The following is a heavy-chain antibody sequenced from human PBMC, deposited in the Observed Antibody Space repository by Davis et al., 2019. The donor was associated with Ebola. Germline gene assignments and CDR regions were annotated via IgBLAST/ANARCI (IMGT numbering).Heavy chain of an antibody. Sequence: GGSLRLSCAVSGFTFSNGWMSWVRQAPGKGLEWVSVFYRGGPTHYADSVQGRFTISRDDSKNTLSLQMDSLRVEDTAVYYCAREVGSTFRGLEYYFDSWGQGTLVTVSS. J-gene: IGHJ4*02. V-gene: IGHV3-66*01. CDR2: FYRGGPT. D-gene: IGHD3-10*01. CDR1: GFTFSNGW. CDR3: AREVGSTFRGLEYYFDS.